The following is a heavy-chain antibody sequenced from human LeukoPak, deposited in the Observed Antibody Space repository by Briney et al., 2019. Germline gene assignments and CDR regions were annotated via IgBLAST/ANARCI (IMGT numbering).Heavy chain of an antibody. CDR3: AKDSTYYYSSGSYSPLFDY. CDR1: GFTFSSYA. J-gene: IGHJ4*02. D-gene: IGHD3-10*01. CDR2: ISGSGGST. Sequence: PGGSLRLSCAASGFTFSSYAMSWVRQAPGKGLEWVSAISGSGGSTYYADSVKGRFTISRDNSKNTLYLQMNSLRAEDTAVYYCAKDSTYYYSSGSYSPLFDYWGQGTLVTVSS. V-gene: IGHV3-23*01.